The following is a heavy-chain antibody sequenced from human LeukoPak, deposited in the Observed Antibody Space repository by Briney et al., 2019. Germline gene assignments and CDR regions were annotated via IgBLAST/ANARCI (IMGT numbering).Heavy chain of an antibody. CDR2: ISGSGGGT. Sequence: GGSLRLSCAVSGFXFSSYAISWVRQAPGKGLEWVAAISGSGGGTDYADSVKGLFTISRDNSKKTLYLQMNSLRAEDTAVYYCAKGPSGNPWYYFDYWGQGILVTVSS. D-gene: IGHD1-26*01. CDR1: GFXFSSYA. CDR3: AKGPSGNPWYYFDY. V-gene: IGHV3-23*01. J-gene: IGHJ4*02.